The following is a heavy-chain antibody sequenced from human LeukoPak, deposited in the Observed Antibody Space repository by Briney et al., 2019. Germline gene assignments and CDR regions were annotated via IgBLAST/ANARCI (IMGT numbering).Heavy chain of an antibody. J-gene: IGHJ3*01. D-gene: IGHD2-2*01. Sequence: SETLSLTCTVSGGSVGSGGYYWTWIRQPPGKGLEWIGYIFHSGSTYFNPSLKSRVTISVDRSKNQFSLKLNSVTAADTAVYYCASTYCSNTNCQGAFDVWGQGTMVTVSS. V-gene: IGHV4-30-2*01. CDR2: IFHSGST. CDR3: ASTYCSNTNCQGAFDV. CDR1: GGSVGSGGYY.